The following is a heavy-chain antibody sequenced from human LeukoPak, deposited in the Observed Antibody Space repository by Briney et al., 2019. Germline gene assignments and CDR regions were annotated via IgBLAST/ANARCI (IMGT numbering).Heavy chain of an antibody. J-gene: IGHJ4*02. CDR3: ARTGYSSSWWGYY. Sequence: KPSETLSLTCTVSGGSISSSSYYWGWIRQPPGKGLEWIGSIYYSGSTYYNPSLKSRVTISVDKSKNQFSLKLSSVTAADTAVYYCARTGYSSSWWGYYWGQGALVTVSS. CDR2: IYYSGST. V-gene: IGHV4-39*07. D-gene: IGHD6-13*01. CDR1: GGSISSSSYY.